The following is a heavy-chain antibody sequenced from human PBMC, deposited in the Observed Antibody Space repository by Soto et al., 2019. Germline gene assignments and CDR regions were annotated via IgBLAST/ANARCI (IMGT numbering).Heavy chain of an antibody. Sequence: GGSLRLSCAASGFTFSRYWMHWVRQAPGKGLVWVSRINSYGSSTDYADSVKGRFTISRDNAKNTLYLQMNSLRVEDTAVYYCARGWIGDLNDAFDIWGQGTMVTVSS. CDR3: ARGWIGDLNDAFDI. V-gene: IGHV3-74*01. J-gene: IGHJ3*02. CDR2: INSYGSST. D-gene: IGHD2-2*03. CDR1: GFTFSRYW.